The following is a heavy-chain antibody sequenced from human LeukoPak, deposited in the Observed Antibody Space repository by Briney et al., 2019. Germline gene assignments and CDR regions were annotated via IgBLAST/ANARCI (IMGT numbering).Heavy chain of an antibody. Sequence: GGSLRLSCAASGFTFSSYAMSWVRQPPGKGLEWVSAISGGGGSTYYADSEKGRFTISRDNAKNSLYLQMNSLRAEDTAVYYCARELGYDFWSGYSIDYWGQGTLVTVSS. CDR2: ISGGGGST. J-gene: IGHJ4*02. CDR3: ARELGYDFWSGYSIDY. CDR1: GFTFSSYA. D-gene: IGHD3-3*01. V-gene: IGHV3-23*01.